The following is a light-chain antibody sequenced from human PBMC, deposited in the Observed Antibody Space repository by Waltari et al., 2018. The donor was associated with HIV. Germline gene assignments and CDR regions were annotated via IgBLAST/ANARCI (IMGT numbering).Light chain of an antibody. J-gene: IGLJ1*01. CDR2: KTI. CDR3: VGWDASLSAYV. V-gene: IGLV1-47*01. Sequence: QSVLTQPPSASGTPGQRVTISCSGTRSNIGNANVYWYQQLTGTTPKLLIYKTIRRPSGVPDRFAGAKSGTSAYLAISGLRSEDEADYYCVGWDASLSAYVFGAGTKVTVL. CDR1: RSNIGNAN.